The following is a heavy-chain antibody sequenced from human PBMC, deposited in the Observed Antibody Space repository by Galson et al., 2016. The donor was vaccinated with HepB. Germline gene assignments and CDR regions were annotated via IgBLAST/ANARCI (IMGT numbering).Heavy chain of an antibody. CDR2: IHWSGDGT. D-gene: IGHD1-1*01. CDR3: ARGGTRGFLDWYFDL. J-gene: IGHJ2*01. CDR1: GFTFEDYG. Sequence: SLRLSCAASGFTFEDYGMSWVRQAPGKGLEWVSGIHWSGDGTGYADSVKGRFTISRDNANTSLYLQMNSLRVDDTAVYFCARGGTRGFLDWYFDLWGRGTLVTVSS. V-gene: IGHV3-20*04.